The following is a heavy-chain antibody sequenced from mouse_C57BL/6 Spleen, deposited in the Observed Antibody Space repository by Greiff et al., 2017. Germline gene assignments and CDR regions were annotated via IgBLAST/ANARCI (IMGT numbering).Heavy chain of an antibody. CDR3: ARDDSPWYFDV. CDR2: INYDGSST. D-gene: IGHD6-1*01. CDR1: GFTFSDYY. V-gene: IGHV5-16*01. J-gene: IGHJ1*03. Sequence: DVKLVESEGGLVQPGSSMKLSCTASGFTFSDYYMAWVRQVPEKGLEWVANINYDGSSTYYLDSLKSRFIISRDNAKNILYLQMSSLKSEDTATYYCARDDSPWYFDVWGTGTTVTVSS.